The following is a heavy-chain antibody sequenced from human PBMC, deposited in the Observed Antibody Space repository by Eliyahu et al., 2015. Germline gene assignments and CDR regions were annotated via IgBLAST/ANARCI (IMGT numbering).Heavy chain of an antibody. Sequence: QVQLVESGGGVVQPGRSLRLSCAASGFTFSTYGMHWVRQAPGKGLGWVAVISYDGSNKYYADSVKGRFTISRDNSKNTLYLQMNSLRAEDTAVYYCARDREYGDYVSYGMDVWGQGTTVTVSS. V-gene: IGHV3-30*03. D-gene: IGHD4-17*01. CDR2: ISYDGSNK. CDR1: GFTFSTYG. CDR3: ARDREYGDYVSYGMDV. J-gene: IGHJ6*02.